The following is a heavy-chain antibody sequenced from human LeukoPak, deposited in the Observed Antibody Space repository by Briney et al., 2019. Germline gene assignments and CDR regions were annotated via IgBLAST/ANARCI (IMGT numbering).Heavy chain of an antibody. CDR3: ARDLSFYGSGSYYFGS. CDR2: INPTGGST. Sequence: ASVKVSCKASGYTXTSYFIHWVRQAPGEGLEWMGIINPTGGSTRYAQKFQGRVTMTRDTSISTAYMGLSSLRSDDTAVYYCARDLSFYGSGSYYFGSWGQGTLVTVSS. D-gene: IGHD3-10*01. J-gene: IGHJ5*02. CDR1: GYTXTSYF. V-gene: IGHV1-46*01.